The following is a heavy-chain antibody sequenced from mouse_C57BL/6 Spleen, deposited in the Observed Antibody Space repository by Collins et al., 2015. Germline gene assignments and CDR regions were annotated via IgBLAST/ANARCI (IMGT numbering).Heavy chain of an antibody. V-gene: IGHV1-64*01. CDR3: TRVGRDWYFDV. CDR2: IHPNSGST. J-gene: IGHJ1*03. D-gene: IGHD4-1*01. CDR1: GYTFTSYW. Sequence: QVQLQQPGAELVKPGASVKLSCKASGYTFTSYWMHWVKQRPGQGLEWIGMIHPNSGSTNYNEKFKSKATLTVDKSSSTAYMQLSSLTSEDSAVYYCTRVGRDWYFDVWGTGTTVTVSS.